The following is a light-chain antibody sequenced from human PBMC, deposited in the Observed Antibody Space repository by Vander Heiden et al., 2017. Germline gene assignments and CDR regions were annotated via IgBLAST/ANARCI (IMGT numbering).Light chain of an antibody. Sequence: DIQMTQSPSRLSASEGDRVTITCRASQSINGFLAWYQQKPGKAPKLLIYKASTLESGVPSRFSGSGSGTEFTLTISSLQPDDFASYYCQQYSTFSYTFGQGTKLEIK. CDR2: KAS. CDR1: QSINGF. CDR3: QQYSTFSYT. J-gene: IGKJ2*01. V-gene: IGKV1-5*03.